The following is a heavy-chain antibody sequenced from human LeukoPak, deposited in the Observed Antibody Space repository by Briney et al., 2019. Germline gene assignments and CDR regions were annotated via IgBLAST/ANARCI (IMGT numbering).Heavy chain of an antibody. CDR2: ISGSGGST. Sequence: GGSLRLSCAASGFTFSSYAMSWVRQAPGKGLEWVSAISGSGGSTYYADSVKGRFTISRDNSKNSLYLQMNSLRTEDTALYYCAKDIGREGSSTSCYDYWGQGTLVTVSS. CDR3: AKDIGREGSSTSCYDY. V-gene: IGHV3-23*01. CDR1: GFTFSSYA. D-gene: IGHD2-2*01. J-gene: IGHJ4*02.